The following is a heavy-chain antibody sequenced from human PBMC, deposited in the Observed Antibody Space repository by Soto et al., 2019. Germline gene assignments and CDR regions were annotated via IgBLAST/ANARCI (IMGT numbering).Heavy chain of an antibody. CDR1: GFTFSSYA. D-gene: IGHD6-13*01. Sequence: LRLSCAASGFTFSSYAMHWVRQAPGKGLEWVAVISYDGSNKYYADSVKGRFTISRDNSKNTLYLQMNSLRAEDTAVYYCARVSSSSWYVNYYGMDVWGQGTTVTVSS. CDR2: ISYDGSNK. J-gene: IGHJ6*02. CDR3: ARVSSSSWYVNYYGMDV. V-gene: IGHV3-30-3*01.